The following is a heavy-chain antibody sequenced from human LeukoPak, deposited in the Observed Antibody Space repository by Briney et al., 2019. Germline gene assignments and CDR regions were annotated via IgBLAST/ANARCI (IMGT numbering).Heavy chain of an antibody. J-gene: IGHJ3*02. CDR2: ISNSGSST. V-gene: IGHV3-11*04. CDR3: ARGRDGYNSGAFDI. CDR1: GFTFTDYY. D-gene: IGHD5-24*01. Sequence: GGPLRLSCAASGFTFTDYYMSWIRQAPGKGLEWVSYISNSGSSTYYADSVKGRFTISRDIAKNSLYLQMNSLRAEDTAVYSCARGRDGYNSGAFDIWGQGTMVTVSS.